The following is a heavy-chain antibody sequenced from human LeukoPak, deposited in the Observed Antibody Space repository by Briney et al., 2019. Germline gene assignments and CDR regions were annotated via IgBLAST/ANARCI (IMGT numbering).Heavy chain of an antibody. D-gene: IGHD6-13*01. CDR2: IYYSGST. CDR3: ARRQTGYSSSWYLDYYYYYGMDV. J-gene: IGHJ6*02. CDR1: GGSISSYY. V-gene: IGHV4-59*08. Sequence: SETLSLTCTVSGGSISSYYWSWLRQPPGKGLEWIGYIYYSGSTNYNPSLKSRVTISVDTSKNQFSLKLSSVTAADTAVYYCARRQTGYSSSWYLDYYYYYGMDVWGQGTTVTVSS.